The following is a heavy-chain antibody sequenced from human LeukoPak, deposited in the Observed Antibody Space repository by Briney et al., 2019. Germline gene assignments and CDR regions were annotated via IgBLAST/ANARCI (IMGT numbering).Heavy chain of an antibody. Sequence: ASVKVSCKASGYTFTSYGISWVRQAPGQGLEWMGWISAYNGNTNYAQKLQGRVTMTTDTSTSTAYMELRSLRSDDTAVYYCARDKARVVVVPDAFDIWGQGTMVTVSS. CDR2: ISAYNGNT. V-gene: IGHV1-18*01. J-gene: IGHJ3*02. CDR1: GYTFTSYG. D-gene: IGHD2-15*01. CDR3: ARDKARVVVVPDAFDI.